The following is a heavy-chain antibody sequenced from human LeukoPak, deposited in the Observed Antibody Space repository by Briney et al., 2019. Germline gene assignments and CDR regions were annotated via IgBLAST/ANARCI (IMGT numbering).Heavy chain of an antibody. CDR1: GFTFSSYG. CDR2: IRYDGSNK. V-gene: IGHV3-30*02. Sequence: PGGSLRLSCAASGFTFSSYGMHWVRQAPGKGLEWVAFIRYDGSNKYYADSVKGRFTISRDNSKSTLYLQMNSLRAEYTAVYYCAKLPYYYDSSGYFINDAFDIWGQGTMVTVSS. CDR3: AKLPYYYDSSGYFINDAFDI. J-gene: IGHJ3*02. D-gene: IGHD3-22*01.